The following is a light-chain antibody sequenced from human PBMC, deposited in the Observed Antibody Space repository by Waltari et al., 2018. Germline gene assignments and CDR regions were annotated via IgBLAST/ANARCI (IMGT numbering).Light chain of an antibody. J-gene: IGKJ4*01. CDR2: DAS. CDR3: QQYDNLPLT. CDR1: QDISNY. Sequence: DIQMTQSPSSLSASVGDRVTITCQASQDISNYLNWYQQKPGKAPKLLIYDASNFETGVPSRFSGSGSGIDFTFTISSLQPEDIATYYCQQYDNLPLTFGGGTKVEIK. V-gene: IGKV1-33*01.